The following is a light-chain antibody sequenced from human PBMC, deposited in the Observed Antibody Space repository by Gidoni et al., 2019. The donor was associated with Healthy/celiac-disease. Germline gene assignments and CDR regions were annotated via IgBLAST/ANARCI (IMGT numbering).Light chain of an antibody. CDR1: QGIRND. Sequence: DSQRTQSPSPLSASVGDRVTITCRASQGIRNDVGWYQQKPGKAPKRLIYAASSLQSGVPSRFSGSGSWTEFTLTIISLQPEDFATSYCLQHYSYPPTWTFGQGTKVEIK. CDR3: LQHYSYPPTWT. J-gene: IGKJ1*01. CDR2: AAS. V-gene: IGKV1-17*01.